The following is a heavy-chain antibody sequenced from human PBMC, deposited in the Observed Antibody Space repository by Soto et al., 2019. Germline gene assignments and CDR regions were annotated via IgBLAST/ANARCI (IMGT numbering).Heavy chain of an antibody. D-gene: IGHD6-13*01. CDR3: AKDSISSWPHNWFDP. J-gene: IGHJ5*02. CDR1: GFTFSNYA. CDR2: ISGNGGST. Sequence: PGGSLRLSCAASGFTFSNYAMSWVRQAPGKGLEWVSAISGNGGSTYYADSVKGRFTVSRDSSKNTLYLQMNSLRAEDTAVYYCAKDSISSWPHNWFDPWGQGTLVTVSS. V-gene: IGHV3-23*01.